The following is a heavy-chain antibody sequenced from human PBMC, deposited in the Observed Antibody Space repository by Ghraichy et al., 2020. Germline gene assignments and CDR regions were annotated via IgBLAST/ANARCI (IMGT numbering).Heavy chain of an antibody. J-gene: IGHJ4*02. D-gene: IGHD5-12*01. CDR3: ATHRGYSGYVVGRGVDY. CDR1: GGSISSSSYY. CDR2: IYYSGST. Sequence: SQTLSLTCTVSGGSISSSSYYWGWIRQPPGKGLEWIGSIYYSGSTYYNPSLKSRVTISVDTSKNQFSLKLSSVTAADTAVYYCATHRGYSGYVVGRGVDYWGQGTLVTVSS. V-gene: IGHV4-39*01.